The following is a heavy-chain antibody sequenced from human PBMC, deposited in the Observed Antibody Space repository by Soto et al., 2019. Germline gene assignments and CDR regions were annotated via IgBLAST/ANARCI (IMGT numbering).Heavy chain of an antibody. CDR3: VSGGYTYGSQPY. Sequence: GGSLRLSCAASGFTFSTYSMNWGRQPPGKGLEWVSFISSSSSTIYYADSVKGRFTISRDNAKSSLYLQMNGLRDEDTAVYYCVSGGYTYGSQPYWGHGTLVTVSS. J-gene: IGHJ4*01. CDR2: ISSSSSTI. V-gene: IGHV3-48*02. D-gene: IGHD5-18*01. CDR1: GFTFSTYS.